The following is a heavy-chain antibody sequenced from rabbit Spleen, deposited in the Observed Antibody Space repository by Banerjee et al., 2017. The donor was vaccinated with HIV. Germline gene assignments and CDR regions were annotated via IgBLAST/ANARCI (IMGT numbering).Heavy chain of an antibody. V-gene: IGHV1S40*01. CDR2: INVGSGSA. J-gene: IGHJ4*01. CDR1: GFSFSSSYY. D-gene: IGHD1-1*01. CDR3: ARADIGTSWAFNL. Sequence: QQLVESGGGLVKPGASLTLTCTASGFSFSSSYYMCWVRQAPGKGLEWIGCINVGSGSAYYATWAKGRFTGSKTSSTTVTLRMTSLTAADTATYFCARADIGTSWAFNLWGPGTLVTVS.